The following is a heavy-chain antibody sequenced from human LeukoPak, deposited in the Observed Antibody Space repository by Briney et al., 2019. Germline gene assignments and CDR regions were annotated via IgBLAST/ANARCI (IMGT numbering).Heavy chain of an antibody. CDR2: TSSSGNT. V-gene: IGHV4-4*07. CDR3: ARGVKAAGGNDFDS. CDR1: GDSISYFY. J-gene: IGHJ4*02. D-gene: IGHD6-25*01. Sequence: SETLSLTCSVSGDSISYFYWSWIRQAAGKGLEWIGRTSSSGNTDYNASLKSRVTMSVDTSKNQLSLKVISVTAADTAVYYCARGVKAAGGNDFDSWGQETLVTVSS.